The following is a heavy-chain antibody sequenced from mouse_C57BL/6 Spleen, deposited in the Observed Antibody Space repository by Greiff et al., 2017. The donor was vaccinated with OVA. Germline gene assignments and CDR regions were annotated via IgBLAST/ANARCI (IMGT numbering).Heavy chain of an antibody. V-gene: IGHV14-2*01. D-gene: IGHD1-1*01. J-gene: IGHJ2*01. CDR2: IDPEDGET. Sequence: VQLQQSGAELVKPGASVKLSCTASGFNIKDYYMHWVKQRTEQGLEWIGRIDPEDGETKYAPKFQGKATLTADTSSNTAYLQRSSLTSEDTAVYYCARLYGSSYSYYFDYWGQGTTLTVSS. CDR1: GFNIKDYY. CDR3: ARLYGSSYSYYFDY.